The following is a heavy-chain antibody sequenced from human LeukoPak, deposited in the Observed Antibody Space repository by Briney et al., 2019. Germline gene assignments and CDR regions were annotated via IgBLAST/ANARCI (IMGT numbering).Heavy chain of an antibody. CDR2: IRSKANSYAT. J-gene: IGHJ5*02. D-gene: IGHD6-13*01. CDR3: TRVAAGMTGWFHP. CDR1: GFTFSGSA. Sequence: GGSLRLSCAASGFTFSGSAMHWVRQASGKGLEWVGRIRSKANSYATVYAASVKGRFTISRDDSKNTAYLQMNSLKTEDTAVYYCTRVAAGMTGWFHPWGQGTLVTGSS. V-gene: IGHV3-73*01.